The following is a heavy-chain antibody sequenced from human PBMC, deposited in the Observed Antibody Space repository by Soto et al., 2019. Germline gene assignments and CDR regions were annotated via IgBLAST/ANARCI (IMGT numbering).Heavy chain of an antibody. V-gene: IGHV3-23*01. CDR3: AKDFPPYYYDSRTAYYYYYYGMDV. D-gene: IGHD3-22*01. J-gene: IGHJ6*02. Sequence: GGSLRLSCAASGFTFSSYAMSWVRQAPGKGLEWVSAISGSGGSTYYADSVKGRFTISRDNSKNTLYLQMNSLRAEDTAVYYCAKDFPPYYYDSRTAYYYYYYGMDVWGQGTTVTVSS. CDR2: ISGSGGST. CDR1: GFTFSSYA.